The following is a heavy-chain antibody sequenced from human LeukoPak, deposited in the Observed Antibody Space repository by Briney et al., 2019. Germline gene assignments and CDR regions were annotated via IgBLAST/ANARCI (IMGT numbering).Heavy chain of an antibody. Sequence: SETLSLTCTVSGGSISSYYWSWIQQPPGKGPEWIGYIYYSGSTNYNPSLKSRVTISVDTSKNQFSLKLSSVTAADTAVYYCARDRNYYHRWGQGTLVTVSS. J-gene: IGHJ4*02. V-gene: IGHV4-59*01. D-gene: IGHD3-10*01. CDR1: GGSISSYY. CDR2: IYYSGST. CDR3: ARDRNYYHR.